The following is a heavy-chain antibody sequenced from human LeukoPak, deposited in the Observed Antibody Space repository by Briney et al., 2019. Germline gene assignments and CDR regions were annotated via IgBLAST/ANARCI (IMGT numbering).Heavy chain of an antibody. D-gene: IGHD3-22*01. CDR2: ISGSGGST. J-gene: IGHJ4*02. Sequence: GGSLRLSCAASGFTFSSYAMSWVRQAPGKGLEWGSAISGSGGSTYYADSVKGRFTTSRDNSKNTLYLQMNSLRAEDTAVYYCAKDNLDYYDSSGYLDYWGQGTLVTVSS. CDR1: GFTFSSYA. CDR3: AKDNLDYYDSSGYLDY. V-gene: IGHV3-23*01.